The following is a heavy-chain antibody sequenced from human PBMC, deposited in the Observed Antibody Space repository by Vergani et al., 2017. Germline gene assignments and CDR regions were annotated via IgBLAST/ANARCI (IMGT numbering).Heavy chain of an antibody. CDR3: AGDSSSWQRADY. V-gene: IGHV4-59*01. J-gene: IGHJ4*02. CDR1: GVSITTYD. Sequence: QVRLQESGPGLVKPSETLSLICTVSGVSITTYDWSWVRQPPGKGREWLGSIYYSGRTTYNPSLMSRLTISVDTSKNQFSLRLGSVTSADTALYYCAGDSSSWQRADYWGQGTLVTVSS. D-gene: IGHD6-13*01. CDR2: IYYSGRT.